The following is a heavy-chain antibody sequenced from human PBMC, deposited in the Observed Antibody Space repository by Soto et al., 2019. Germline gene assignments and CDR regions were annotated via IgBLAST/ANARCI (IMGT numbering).Heavy chain of an antibody. CDR1: GYTFTGYY. Sequence: ASVKVSCEASGYTFTGYYMHWVRQAPRQGLEWMGWINPNSGGTNYAQKFQGWVTMTRDTSISTAYMELSRLRSDDTAVYYCARVSAVAGYYYYGMDVWGQGTTVTVSS. V-gene: IGHV1-2*04. CDR2: INPNSGGT. CDR3: ARVSAVAGYYYYGMDV. J-gene: IGHJ6*02. D-gene: IGHD6-19*01.